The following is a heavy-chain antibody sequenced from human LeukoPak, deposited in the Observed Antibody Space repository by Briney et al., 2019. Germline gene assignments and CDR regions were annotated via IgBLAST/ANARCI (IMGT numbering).Heavy chain of an antibody. CDR1: GGSFSAYY. Sequence: SETLSLTCAVYGGSFSAYYWNWIRQPPGKGLEWIGEINHSGSTNYNPSLKSRVTISVGTSKNQFSLKLTSVTAADTAVYYCARGQIRGLGGNLGDWGQGTLVTVSS. CDR2: INHSGST. D-gene: IGHD3-16*01. V-gene: IGHV4-34*01. J-gene: IGHJ4*02. CDR3: ARGQIRGLGGNLGD.